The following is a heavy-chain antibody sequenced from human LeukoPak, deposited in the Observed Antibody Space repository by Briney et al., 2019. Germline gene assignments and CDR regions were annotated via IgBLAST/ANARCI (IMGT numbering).Heavy chain of an antibody. Sequence: ASVKVSCKASGYTFTSYGISWVRQAPGQGLEWMGWISAYNGHTNYAQKLQGRVTMTTDTSTSTAYMELRSLRSDDTADYYCARGGRWELPRPYAFDIWGQGTMVTVSS. CDR3: ARGGRWELPRPYAFDI. D-gene: IGHD1-26*01. V-gene: IGHV1-18*01. CDR2: ISAYNGHT. CDR1: GYTFTSYG. J-gene: IGHJ3*02.